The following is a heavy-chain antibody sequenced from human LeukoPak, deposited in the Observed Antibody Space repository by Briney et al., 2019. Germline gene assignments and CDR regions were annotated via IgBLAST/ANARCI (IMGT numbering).Heavy chain of an antibody. CDR1: GYSISSGYY. CDR3: ARDRNEYYYDSSAGNWFDP. V-gene: IGHV4-38-2*02. J-gene: IGHJ5*02. CDR2: IYHSGST. D-gene: IGHD3-22*01. Sequence: TSETLSLTCTVSGYSISSGYYWGWIRQPPGKGLEWIGSIYHSGSTYYNPSLKSRVTISVDTSKNQFSLRLSSVTAADTAVYYCARDRNEYYYDSSAGNWFDPWGQGTLVTVSS.